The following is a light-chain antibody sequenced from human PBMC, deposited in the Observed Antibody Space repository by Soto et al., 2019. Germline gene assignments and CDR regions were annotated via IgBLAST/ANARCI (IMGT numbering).Light chain of an antibody. CDR3: QQYNNWPPDRT. CDR2: GAS. V-gene: IGKV3-15*01. CDR1: QSVGSN. Sequence: EIVMTQSPATLSVSPGERATLSCRASQSVGSNLAWYQQKPGQAPRLLIYGASTRATGFPARFSGSGSGTEFTLTISSLQSEDFAIYFCQQYNNWPPDRTFGQGTKVEIK. J-gene: IGKJ1*01.